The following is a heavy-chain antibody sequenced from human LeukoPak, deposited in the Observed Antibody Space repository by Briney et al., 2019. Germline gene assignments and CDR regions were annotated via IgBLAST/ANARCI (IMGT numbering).Heavy chain of an antibody. CDR1: GYTFTSYD. V-gene: IGHV1-2*02. Sequence: GASVKVSCKASGYTFTSYDINWVRQATGQGLEWMGWINPNSGGTNYAQKFQGRVTMTRDTSISTAYMELSRLRSDDTAVYYCARDPGSYFDYWGQGTLVTVSS. CDR2: INPNSGGT. J-gene: IGHJ4*02. D-gene: IGHD3-10*01. CDR3: ARDPGSYFDY.